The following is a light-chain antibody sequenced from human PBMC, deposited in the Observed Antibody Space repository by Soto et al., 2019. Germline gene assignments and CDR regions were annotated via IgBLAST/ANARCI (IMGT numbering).Light chain of an antibody. J-gene: IGKJ1*01. CDR1: QSVSKY. V-gene: IGKV3-20*01. CDR2: GAS. CDR3: QQYGGSPQT. Sequence: EIVLTQSPGTLALSPGEGATLSCRASQSVSKYLAWYQQKPGQAPRLLIYGASSRATNIPDSLSGSGSGTDFTLTISRLEPEDFAVDYCQQYGGSPQTFGLGTKVEIK.